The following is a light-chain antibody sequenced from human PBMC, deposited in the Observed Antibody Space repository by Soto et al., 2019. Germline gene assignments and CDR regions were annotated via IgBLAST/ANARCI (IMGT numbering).Light chain of an antibody. CDR1: QSVSSN. Sequence: EIVMTQSPATLSVSPGERVSLSCRASQSVSSNVAWYQQKLGQAPRLLMFAASTRATGIPARFSGSGSGIEFTLTISSLQSEDFAVYYCQQRSSWPLTFGGGTKVEIK. V-gene: IGKV3-15*01. CDR3: QQRSSWPLT. J-gene: IGKJ4*01. CDR2: AAS.